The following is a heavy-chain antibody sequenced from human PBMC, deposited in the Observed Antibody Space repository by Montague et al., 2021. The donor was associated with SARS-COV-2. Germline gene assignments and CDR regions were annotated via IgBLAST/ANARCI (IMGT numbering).Heavy chain of an antibody. CDR2: IYYSGST. Sequence: SETLSLTCTVSGGSISSSSYYWGWISQPPGKGLEWIGSIYYSGSTYYNPYLKSRVTISVDTSKNQFSLKLSSVTAADTAVDYCARFPTSYYYDSKAAPATPDAFDNWGQGTMVTVSS. V-gene: IGHV4-39*01. CDR1: GGSISSSSYY. CDR3: ARFPTSYYYDSKAAPATPDAFDN. D-gene: IGHD3-22*01. J-gene: IGHJ3*02.